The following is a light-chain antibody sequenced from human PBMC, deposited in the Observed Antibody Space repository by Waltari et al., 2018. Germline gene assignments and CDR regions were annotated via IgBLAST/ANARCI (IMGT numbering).Light chain of an antibody. V-gene: IGLV2-23*02. J-gene: IGLJ2*01. CDR2: AVS. Sequence: QSALTQPASVSGSPGQSITISCTGTSSDVGNYKRFSWYQQQPGKAPKLMIYAVSKRPSGVSDRFSGSKSGDMASLTISGLQPEDEAEYFCSSYAGSSKGVFGGGTKVTVL. CDR1: SSDVGNYKR. CDR3: SSYAGSSKGV.